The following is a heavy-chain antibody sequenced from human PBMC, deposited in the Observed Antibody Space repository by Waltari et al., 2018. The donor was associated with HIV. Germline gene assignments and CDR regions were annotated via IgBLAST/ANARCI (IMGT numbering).Heavy chain of an antibody. D-gene: IGHD3-3*01. CDR1: GGSLSGFL. V-gene: IGHV4-34*02. J-gene: IGHJ4*02. CDR2: IVHDGTT. Sequence: VQLEQWGTGLLKPSETLSLTCAVYGGSLSGFLLSWVRQPPGKGLEWFADIVHDGTTDYNPVLKSRANVSITGSKNQFSLKLNSMTAADTGVDYCARLEALLPGVVIVRDVWGQGTLVTVSS. CDR3: ARLEALLPGVVIVRDV.